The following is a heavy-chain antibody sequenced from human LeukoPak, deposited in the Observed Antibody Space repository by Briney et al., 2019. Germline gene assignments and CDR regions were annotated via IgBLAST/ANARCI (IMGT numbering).Heavy chain of an antibody. CDR2: ISGSGGST. CDR3: AKDQYCSGGSCYWYFDL. V-gene: IGHV3-23*01. CDR1: GASISGSGYY. D-gene: IGHD2-15*01. J-gene: IGHJ2*01. Sequence: ETLSLTCAVSGASISGSGYYWGWIRQPPGKGLEWVSAISGSGGSTYYADSVKGRFTISRDNSKNTLYLQMNSLRAEDTAVYYCAKDQYCSGGSCYWYFDLWGRGTLVTVSS.